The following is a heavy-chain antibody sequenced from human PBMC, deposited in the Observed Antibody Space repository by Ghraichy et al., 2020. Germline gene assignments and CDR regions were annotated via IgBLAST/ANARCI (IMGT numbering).Heavy chain of an antibody. D-gene: IGHD3-22*01. CDR3: ARDGVLDSSGYYYVTGFDY. J-gene: IGHJ4*02. CDR2: IYYSGST. V-gene: IGHV4-59*01. CDR1: GGSISSYY. Sequence: SETLSLTCTVSGGSISSYYWSWIRQPPGKGLEWIGYIYYSGSTNYNPSLKSRVTISVDTSKNQFSLKLSSVTAADTAVYYCARDGVLDSSGYYYVTGFDYWGQGTLVTVSS.